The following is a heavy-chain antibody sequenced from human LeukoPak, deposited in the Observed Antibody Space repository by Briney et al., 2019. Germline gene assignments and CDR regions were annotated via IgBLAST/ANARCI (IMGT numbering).Heavy chain of an antibody. J-gene: IGHJ3*02. D-gene: IGHD3-10*01. CDR2: IYYSRST. Sequence: SETLSLTCTVSGGSISSSSYYWGWIRQPPGKGLEWIGSIYYSRSTYYNPSLKSRVTISVDTSKNQFSLKLSSVTAADTAVYYCARPSSDGSGVGDAFDIWGQGTMVTVSS. CDR1: GGSISSSSYY. V-gene: IGHV4-39*01. CDR3: ARPSSDGSGVGDAFDI.